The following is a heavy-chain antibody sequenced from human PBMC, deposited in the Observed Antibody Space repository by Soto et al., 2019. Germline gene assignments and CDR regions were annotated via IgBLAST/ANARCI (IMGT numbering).Heavy chain of an antibody. V-gene: IGHV4-39*01. CDR2: IYHSGST. CDR3: ARPQYSTGWYMGF. D-gene: IGHD6-19*01. J-gene: IGHJ4*02. CDR1: GEPISNSTYY. Sequence: WGPLYLTCTVSGEPISNSTYYWGWIRQPPGKGLEWIGSIYHSGSTYYNPSLKSRVTISVDTSKNQFSLNLSSVTAADTAVYYWARPQYSTGWYMGFWGQGTLVTVSS.